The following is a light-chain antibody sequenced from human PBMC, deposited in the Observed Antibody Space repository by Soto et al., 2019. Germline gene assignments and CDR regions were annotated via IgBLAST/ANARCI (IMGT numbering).Light chain of an antibody. J-gene: IGLJ2*01. CDR1: KLGDKY. V-gene: IGLV3-1*01. CDR2: QDS. Sequence: SYELTQPPSVSVAPGQTASITCSGDKLGDKYACWYQQKPGQSPVLVIYQDSKRPSGTPERFSGSNSGNTATLTISGTQAMDEADYYCQAWDGSDVVFCGGTELTVL. CDR3: QAWDGSDVV.